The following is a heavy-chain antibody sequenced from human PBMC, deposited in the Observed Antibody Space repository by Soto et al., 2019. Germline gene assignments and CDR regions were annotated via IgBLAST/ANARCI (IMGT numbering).Heavy chain of an antibody. J-gene: IGHJ6*02. CDR3: ARDSTELLWFAPSSYYGMAV. Sequence: GGXLRLSCAASGFTFSSYSMNWVRQAPGKGLEWVSYISSSSSTIYYADSVKGRFTISRDNAKNSLYLQMNSLRDEDTAVYYCARDSTELLWFAPSSYYGMAVWGQGTTVTVSS. D-gene: IGHD3-10*01. CDR2: ISSSSSTI. V-gene: IGHV3-48*02. CDR1: GFTFSSYS.